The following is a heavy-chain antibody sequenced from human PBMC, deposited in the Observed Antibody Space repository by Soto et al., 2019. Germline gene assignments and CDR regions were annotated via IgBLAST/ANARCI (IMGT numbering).Heavy chain of an antibody. CDR3: ARGRGFGLLGVPLDS. CDR1: GFSIDTAYF. Sequence: KPSETLSLTCAVSGFSIDTAYFWGWIRQTPGEGLEYIGLISHIGRTFSNPSLKSRLTISFDTAKNEFSLNLKSVTAADTAVYYCARGRGFGLLGVPLDSWGPGTPVTVAS. CDR2: ISHIGRT. J-gene: IGHJ4*02. D-gene: IGHD3-10*01. V-gene: IGHV4-38-2*01.